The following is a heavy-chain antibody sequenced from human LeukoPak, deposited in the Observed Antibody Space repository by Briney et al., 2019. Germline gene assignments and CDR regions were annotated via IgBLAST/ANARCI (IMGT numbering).Heavy chain of an antibody. CDR2: IKQDGSEK. V-gene: IGHV3-7*03. Sequence: PGGSLRLSCAASGFTFSSYWTSWVRQAPGKGLEWVANIKQDGSEKYYVDSVKGRFTISRDNAKNSLYLQMNSLRADDTAVYYCARAYSTNWYDYWGQGTLVTVSS. CDR1: GFTFSSYW. J-gene: IGHJ5*01. D-gene: IGHD6-13*01. CDR3: ARAYSTNWYDY.